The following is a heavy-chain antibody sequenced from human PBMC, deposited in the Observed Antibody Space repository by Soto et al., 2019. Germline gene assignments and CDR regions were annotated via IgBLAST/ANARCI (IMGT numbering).Heavy chain of an antibody. Sequence: QVQLQESGPGLVKPSETLSLTCTVSGGSISSYYWSWIRQPPGKGLEWIGFIFYSGSTSYNPSLTRRFTTSIDTSEYQFSLKLNSVTAADTAVYYCASMIGDPVLSFDSWGQGTLVAVSS. CDR3: ASMIGDPVLSFDS. CDR2: IFYSGST. J-gene: IGHJ5*01. V-gene: IGHV4-59*01. CDR1: GGSISSYY. D-gene: IGHD3-10*02.